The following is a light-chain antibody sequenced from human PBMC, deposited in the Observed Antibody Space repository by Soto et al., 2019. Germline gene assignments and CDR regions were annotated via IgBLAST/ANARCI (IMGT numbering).Light chain of an antibody. J-gene: IGLJ1*01. CDR2: EVS. V-gene: IGLV2-14*01. CDR3: SSYTNTSTLIV. Sequence: QSALTQPASVSGSPGQSVTISCTRTSSDIGSYRSVSWYQQHPGKAPKLLISEVSHRPSGVSNRFSGSKSGNTASLTISGLQPEDEATYYCSSYTNTSTLIVFGTGTKVTVL. CDR1: SSDIGSYRS.